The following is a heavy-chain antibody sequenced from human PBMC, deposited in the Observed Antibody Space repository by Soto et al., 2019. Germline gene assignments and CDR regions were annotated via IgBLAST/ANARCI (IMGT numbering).Heavy chain of an antibody. CDR3: ARTVWYYYDSSGYYPAYFEY. CDR1: GGSISSGGYS. D-gene: IGHD3-22*01. Sequence: NPSETLSLTCAVSGGSISSGGYSWSWIRQPPGKGLEWIGYIYHSGSTYYNPSLKSRVTISVDRSKNQFSLKLSSVTAADTAVYYCARTVWYYYDSSGYYPAYFEYWGQGTLVTVSS. J-gene: IGHJ4*02. V-gene: IGHV4-30-2*01. CDR2: IYHSGST.